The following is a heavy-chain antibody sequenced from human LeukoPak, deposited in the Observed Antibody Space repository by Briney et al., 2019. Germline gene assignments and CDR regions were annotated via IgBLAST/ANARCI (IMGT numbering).Heavy chain of an antibody. V-gene: IGHV3-72*01. CDR2: TRNKANSYTT. CDR3: ARAMEYYYGSGSSAFDI. Sequence: GGSLRLSCAASGFTFSNYAMNWVRQAPGKGLEWVGRTRNKANSYTTEYAASVKGRFTISRDDSKNSLYLQMNSLKTEDTAVYYCARAMEYYYGSGSSAFDIWGQGTMVTVSS. D-gene: IGHD3-10*01. J-gene: IGHJ3*02. CDR1: GFTFSNYA.